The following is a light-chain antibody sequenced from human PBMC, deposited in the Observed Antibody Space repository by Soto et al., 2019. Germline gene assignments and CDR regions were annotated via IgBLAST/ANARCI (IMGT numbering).Light chain of an antibody. CDR3: QQYSDWPPIT. Sequence: EIVLTHSPGTLSLSPLEIATLSCRASQSVGTDLAWYQQKPGQAPRLLIYDASTGATGTPARFSGSGSGTEFALTISSLQSEDFAIYYCQQYSDWPPITFGQGTRLEIK. CDR1: QSVGTD. CDR2: DAS. J-gene: IGKJ5*01. V-gene: IGKV3-15*01.